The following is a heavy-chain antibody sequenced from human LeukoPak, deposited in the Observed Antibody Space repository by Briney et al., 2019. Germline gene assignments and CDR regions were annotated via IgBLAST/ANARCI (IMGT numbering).Heavy chain of an antibody. CDR3: ARDFVEDSSGPYDY. CDR1: GYTFTSYG. Sequence: ASVKVSCKASGYTFTSYGISWVRQAPGQGLEWMGWISAYIGNTNYAQKLQGRVTMTTDTSTSTASMELRSLRSANTAVYYCARDFVEDSSGPYDYWGRGTLVTVSS. CDR2: ISAYIGNT. J-gene: IGHJ4*02. D-gene: IGHD3-22*01. V-gene: IGHV1-18*01.